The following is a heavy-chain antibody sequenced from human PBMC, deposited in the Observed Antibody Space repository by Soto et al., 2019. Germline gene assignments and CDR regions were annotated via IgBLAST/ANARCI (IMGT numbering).Heavy chain of an antibody. Sequence: QVQLVQSGAEMKEPGSSVKVSCKTSGGTFSSSAISWLRQAPGQGLEWMGGIIPLFRTPDYAQKFQGRVKTAAGGSTSTAYTELSSLRSEHTAVYYWARDSDRLQLGGTYYYILAVWGQGTTITGSS. CDR2: IIPLFRTP. V-gene: IGHV1-69*12. CDR1: GGTFSSSA. CDR3: ARDSDRLQLGGTYYYILAV. D-gene: IGHD4-4*01. J-gene: IGHJ6*02.